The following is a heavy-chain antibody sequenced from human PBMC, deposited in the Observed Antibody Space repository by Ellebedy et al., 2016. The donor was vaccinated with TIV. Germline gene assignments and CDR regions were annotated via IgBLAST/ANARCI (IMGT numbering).Heavy chain of an antibody. J-gene: IGHJ4*02. D-gene: IGHD6-13*01. CDR1: GFTFSSYG. CDR3: VKDQNHGSSWYAPFDY. V-gene: IGHV3-30*02. Sequence: GESLKISCAASGFTFSSYGMHWVRQAPGKGLEWVAVIWYDGSNKYYADSVKGRFTISRDNSKNTLYLQMSSLRAEDTAVYYCVKDQNHGSSWYAPFDYWGQGTLVTVSS. CDR2: IWYDGSNK.